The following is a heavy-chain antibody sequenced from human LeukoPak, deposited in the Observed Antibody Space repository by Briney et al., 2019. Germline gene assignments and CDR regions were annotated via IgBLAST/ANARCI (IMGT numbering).Heavy chain of an antibody. CDR1: GGSISPYH. CDR2: ISYSGST. D-gene: IGHD3-10*01. CDR3: ARGSRSPEGGLLYVY. J-gene: IGHJ4*02. V-gene: IGHV4-59*12. Sequence: PSETLSLTCTVSGGSISPYHWSWIRQPPGEGLEWIGYISYSGSTNCNPSLKSRVTVSVDTSKNQFSLKLSSVTAADTAVYYCARGSRSPEGGLLYVYWGQGTLATVSS.